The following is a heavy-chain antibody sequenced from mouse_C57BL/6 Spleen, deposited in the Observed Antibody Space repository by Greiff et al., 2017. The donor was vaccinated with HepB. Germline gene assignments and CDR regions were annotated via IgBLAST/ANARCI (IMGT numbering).Heavy chain of an antibody. D-gene: IGHD2-4*01. V-gene: IGHV14-3*01. CDR3: ARPYYDYDGVFDY. CDR1: GFNIKNTY. CDR2: IDPANGNT. Sequence: DVKLVESVAELVRPGASVKLSCTASGFNIKNTYMHWVKQRPEQGLEWIRRIDPANGNTKYAPKFQGKATITADTSSNTAYLQLSSLTSEDTAIYYCARPYYDYDGVFDYWGQGTTLTVSS. J-gene: IGHJ2*01.